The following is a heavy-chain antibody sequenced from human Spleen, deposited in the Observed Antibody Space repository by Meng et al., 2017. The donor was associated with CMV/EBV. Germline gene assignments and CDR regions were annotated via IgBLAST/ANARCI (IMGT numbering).Heavy chain of an antibody. V-gene: IGHV4-34*01. D-gene: IGHD4-23*01. CDR1: GWSFSGYY. J-gene: IGHJ4*02. CDR3: ARVYGGNSGVGLDY. Sequence: VYGWSFSGYYWTWIRQPPGKGLEYIGEINHSGSTIYNPSLKSRVTISVDTSKNQFSLRLTSVTAADTAVYYCARVYGGNSGVGLDYWGQGTLVTVSS. CDR2: INHSGST.